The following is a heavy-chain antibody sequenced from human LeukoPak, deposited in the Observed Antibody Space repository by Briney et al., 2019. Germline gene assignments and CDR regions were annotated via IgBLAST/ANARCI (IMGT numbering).Heavy chain of an antibody. CDR3: AKDLMAGSSDY. J-gene: IGHJ4*02. CDR1: GFTFSSYW. D-gene: IGHD2-8*01. Sequence: GGSLRLSCAASGFTFSSYWMHWVRQAPGKGLVWVSHINSDGSSTTYADSVKGRFTISRDNAKNTLYLQMNSLRAEDTAVYYCAKDLMAGSSDYWGQGTLVTVSS. CDR2: INSDGSST. V-gene: IGHV3-74*01.